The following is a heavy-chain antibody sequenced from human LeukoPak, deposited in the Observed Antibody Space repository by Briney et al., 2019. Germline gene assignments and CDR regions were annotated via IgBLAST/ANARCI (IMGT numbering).Heavy chain of an antibody. CDR3: ASYSSDYRFDY. D-gene: IGHD6-19*01. CDR2: FYSSGST. CDR1: GDSINNYH. J-gene: IGHJ4*02. Sequence: SETLSLTCTVSGDSINNYHWSWIRQPAGKGLEWIGRFYSSGSTNYNPSLKSRVTMSVDTSKNQFSLRLTSVTAADTAVYYCASYSSDYRFDYWGQGTLVTVS. V-gene: IGHV4-4*07.